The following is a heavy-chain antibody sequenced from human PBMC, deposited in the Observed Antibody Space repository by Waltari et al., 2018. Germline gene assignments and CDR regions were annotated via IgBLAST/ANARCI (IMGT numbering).Heavy chain of an antibody. Sequence: EVQLLESGGGLGQHGGSLRLSCAASGFTFSKYDMSWVRQAPGQGLTWVQAMNPSGGRALDAASVKGRFTMARDNSKTTLYLQMNSLRAADTAIYYCAKDRDESEPYCGSDCYWDYWGQGTLVTVSS. J-gene: IGHJ4*02. CDR2: MNPSGGRA. D-gene: IGHD2-21*01. CDR3: AKDRDESEPYCGSDCYWDY. V-gene: IGHV3-23*01. CDR1: GFTFSKYD.